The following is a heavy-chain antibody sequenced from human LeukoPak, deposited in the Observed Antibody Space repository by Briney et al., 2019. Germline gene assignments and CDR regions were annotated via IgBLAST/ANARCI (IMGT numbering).Heavy chain of an antibody. D-gene: IGHD2-2*01. CDR2: ISYDGSNK. CDR1: GFTFSGYG. CDR3: AKDQGYCSSTSCYSFDY. Sequence: GGSLRLSCEASGFTFSGYGMHWVRQAPGKGLEWVAVISYDGSNKFYADSEKGRFTISRDNSKNTLYLQMNSLRAEDTAVYYCAKDQGYCSSTSCYSFDYWGQGTLVSVSS. V-gene: IGHV3-30*18. J-gene: IGHJ4*02.